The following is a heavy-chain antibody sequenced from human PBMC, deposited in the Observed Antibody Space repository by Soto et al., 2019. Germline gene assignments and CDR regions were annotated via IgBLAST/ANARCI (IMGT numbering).Heavy chain of an antibody. CDR3: ARSFLEWLLGFDY. CDR1: GYTFFSYG. V-gene: IGHV1-18*01. Sequence: GASGKVSCKAFGYTFFSYGISWVRQAPGQGLEWMGWISAYNGSTSYAQKFQGRVTMTRDTSTSTVYMELSSLRSEDTAVYYCARSFLEWLLGFDYWGQGTLVTVSS. D-gene: IGHD3-3*01. CDR2: ISAYNGST. J-gene: IGHJ4*02.